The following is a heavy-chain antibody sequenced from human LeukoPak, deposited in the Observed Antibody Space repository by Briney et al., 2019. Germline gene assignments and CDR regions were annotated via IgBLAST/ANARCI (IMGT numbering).Heavy chain of an antibody. J-gene: IGHJ3*02. Sequence: SETLSLTCAVYGGSFSGYYWSWIRQPPGKGLEWIGEINHSGSTNYNPSLKSRVTISVDTSKNQFSLKLSSVTAADTAVYYCARRLSYYYDSSGYSSDAFDIWGQGTMVTVSS. CDR1: GGSFSGYY. CDR2: INHSGST. CDR3: ARRLSYYYDSSGYSSDAFDI. V-gene: IGHV4-34*01. D-gene: IGHD3-22*01.